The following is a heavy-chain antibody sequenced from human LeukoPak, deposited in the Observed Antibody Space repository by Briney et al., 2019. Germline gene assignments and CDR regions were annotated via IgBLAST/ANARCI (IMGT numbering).Heavy chain of an antibody. V-gene: IGHV4-59*01. CDR3: ARYTSMVAFHAHGFDI. J-gene: IGHJ3*02. D-gene: IGHD5-18*01. CDR2: IYYGGNT. CDR1: GGSISTCY. Sequence: PSETLSLTCTVSGGSISTCYWSWIRQPPGKGLEWIGYIYYGGNTNYNPSLKSRVTILVDTSKNQFSLKLRSATAADTAVYYCARYTSMVAFHAHGFDIWGQGAMVTVS.